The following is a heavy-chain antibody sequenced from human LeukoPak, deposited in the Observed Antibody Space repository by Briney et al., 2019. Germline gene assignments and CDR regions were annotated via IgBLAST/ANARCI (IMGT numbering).Heavy chain of an antibody. CDR2: ISSSGSTI. Sequence: GGSLRLSCAASGFSFSSYEMNWFRQAPGKGLEWVSYISSSGSTIYYADSVKGRFTISRDNAKNSLYLQMNSLGAEDSAVYYCARKTVGAKNWFDPWGQGTLVTVSS. V-gene: IGHV3-48*03. CDR1: GFSFSSYE. D-gene: IGHD1-26*01. J-gene: IGHJ5*02. CDR3: ARKTVGAKNWFDP.